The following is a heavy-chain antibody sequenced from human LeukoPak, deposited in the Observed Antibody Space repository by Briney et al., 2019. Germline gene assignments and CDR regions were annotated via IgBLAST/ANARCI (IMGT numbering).Heavy chain of an antibody. CDR1: GGSISSSSYY. D-gene: IGHD7-27*01. V-gene: IGHV4-39*07. CDR3: ARDMGYETGED. J-gene: IGHJ4*02. CDR2: IYYSGST. Sequence: PSETLSLTCTVSGGSISSSSYYWGWIRQPPGKGLEWIGSIYYSGSTYYNPSLKSRVTISVDTSKNQFSLKLSSVTAADTAVYYCARDMGYETGEDWGQGILVTVSS.